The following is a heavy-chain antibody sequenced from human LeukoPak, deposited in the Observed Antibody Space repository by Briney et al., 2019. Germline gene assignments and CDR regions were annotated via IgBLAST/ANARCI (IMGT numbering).Heavy chain of an antibody. Sequence: PSETLSLTCTVSGGSISSSSYSWGWIRQPPGKGLEWIGSIYYSGSTYYNPSLKSRVTISVDTSKNQFSLKLSSVTAADTAVHYCASLIVVVPAANDDWSDPWGQGTLVTVSS. CDR3: ASLIVVVPAANDDWSDP. J-gene: IGHJ5*02. D-gene: IGHD2-2*01. CDR1: GGSISSSSYS. CDR2: IYYSGST. V-gene: IGHV4-39*01.